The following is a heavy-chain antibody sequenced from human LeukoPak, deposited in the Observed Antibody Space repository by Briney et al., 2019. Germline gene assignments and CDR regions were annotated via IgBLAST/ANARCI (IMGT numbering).Heavy chain of an antibody. CDR2: IYHSGST. V-gene: IGHV4-30-2*01. CDR3: ARGSATVTTDY. Sequence: SETLSLTCAVSGGSISSGGYSWSWIRQPPGKGLEWIGYIYHSGSTYYNPSLKSRVTISVDTSKNQFSLKLSSVTAADTAVYYCARGSATVTTDYWGQGTLVTVSS. D-gene: IGHD4-17*01. J-gene: IGHJ4*02. CDR1: GGSISSGGYS.